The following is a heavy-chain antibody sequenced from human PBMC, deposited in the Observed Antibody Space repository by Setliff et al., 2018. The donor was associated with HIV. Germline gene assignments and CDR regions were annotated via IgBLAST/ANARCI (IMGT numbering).Heavy chain of an antibody. CDR2: ISPSGGST. CDR1: GYTFTNYY. CDR3: ARGSSALIMREFYDFWSATRDAWDY. D-gene: IGHD3-3*01. V-gene: IGHV1-46*01. Sequence: ASVKVSCKASGYTFTNYYMHWVRQAPGQGLEWMGIISPSGGSTSYQQIFQGRVTMTRDTSTSTVYMELSSLRSEDTAVYYCARGSSALIMREFYDFWSATRDAWDYWGQGTLVTVSS. J-gene: IGHJ4*02.